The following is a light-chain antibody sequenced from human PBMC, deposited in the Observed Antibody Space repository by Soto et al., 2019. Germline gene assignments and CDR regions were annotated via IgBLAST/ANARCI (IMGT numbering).Light chain of an antibody. J-gene: IGLJ2*01. CDR3: SSYAGRNNLV. V-gene: IGLV2-8*01. CDR1: SSDVGGYNY. Sequence: QSVLTQPPSASGSPGQSVTISCTGTSSDVGGYNYVSWYQQHPGQAPKLMIYEVSKRPSGVPDRFSGSKSGNTASLTVSGLQAEDEADYYCSSYAGRNNLVFGGGTKVTVL. CDR2: EVS.